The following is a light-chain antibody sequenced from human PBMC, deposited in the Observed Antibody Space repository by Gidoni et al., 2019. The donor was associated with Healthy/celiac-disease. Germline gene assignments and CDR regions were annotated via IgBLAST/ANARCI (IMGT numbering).Light chain of an antibody. J-gene: IGKJ5*01. CDR1: QSISSN. V-gene: IGKV3-15*01. Sequence: EIVMTQSPATLPVSPGERATLSCRASQSISSNLAWYQQKPGQAPRLLIYGASTRATGIPARFSGSGSGTEFTLTISSLQSEDFAVYYCQQYNNWLPITFGQXTRLEIK. CDR3: QQYNNWLPIT. CDR2: GAS.